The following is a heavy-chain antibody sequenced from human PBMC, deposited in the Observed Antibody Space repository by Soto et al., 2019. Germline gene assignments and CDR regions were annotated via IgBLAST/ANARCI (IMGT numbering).Heavy chain of an antibody. V-gene: IGHV3-53*04. J-gene: IGHJ6*03. CDR3: ASDPGYCSGGICYRYMDV. Sequence: EMQLVESGGGLVNPGGSLRLSCAASGLIVNNNYMNWVRQAPGKGLEWVSVIHSGNSASYADSVIGRFTISRHNSKNMVYLQMNSLRSEDTAVYYCASDPGYCSGGICYRYMDVWGKGTTVTVSS. CDR2: IHSGNSA. D-gene: IGHD2-15*01. CDR1: GLIVNNNY.